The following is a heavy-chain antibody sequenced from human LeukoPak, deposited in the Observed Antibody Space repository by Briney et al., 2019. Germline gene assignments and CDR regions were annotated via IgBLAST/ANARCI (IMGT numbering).Heavy chain of an antibody. CDR1: GFTFSSYS. CDR3: ARSLDSSGYYNDY. V-gene: IGHV3-21*01. J-gene: IGHJ4*02. Sequence: PGGSLRLSCAASGFTFSSYSMNWVRQAPGKGLEWVSSISSSSSFIYYAESVRGRFTISRDNAKNTLYLQMNSLRAEDTAVYYCARSLDSSGYYNDYWGQGTLVTVSS. CDR2: ISSSSSFI. D-gene: IGHD3-22*01.